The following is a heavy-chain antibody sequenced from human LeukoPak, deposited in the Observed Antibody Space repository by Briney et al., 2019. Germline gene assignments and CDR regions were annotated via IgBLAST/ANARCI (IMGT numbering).Heavy chain of an antibody. CDR2: INPNSGGT. J-gene: IGHJ4*02. D-gene: IGHD3-22*01. CDR1: GYTFTSYG. Sequence: ASVKVSCKASGYTFTSYGISWVRQAPGQGLEWMGWINPNSGGTNYAQKFQGRVTMTRDTSISTAYMELSRLRSDDTAVYYCARDSPPLYYYDSSGYYPDYWGQGTLVTVSS. V-gene: IGHV1-2*02. CDR3: ARDSPPLYYYDSSGYYPDY.